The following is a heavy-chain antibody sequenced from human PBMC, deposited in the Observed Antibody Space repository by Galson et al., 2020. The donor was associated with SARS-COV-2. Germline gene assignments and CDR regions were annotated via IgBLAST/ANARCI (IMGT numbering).Heavy chain of an antibody. V-gene: IGHV3-21*01. CDR1: GFPFSSYS. D-gene: IGHD2-15*01. CDR3: ARVGGMATTPANYYYYGLDV. J-gene: IGHJ6*02. CDR2: ISAGSRYI. Sequence: GGSLRLSCAASGFPFSSYSMNWVRPAPGKGLEWVSSISAGSRYIYYADPVKGRFTISRDNAKNSLYLQMNSLRAEDTAVYYCARVGGMATTPANYYYYGLDVWGQGTTVTVSS.